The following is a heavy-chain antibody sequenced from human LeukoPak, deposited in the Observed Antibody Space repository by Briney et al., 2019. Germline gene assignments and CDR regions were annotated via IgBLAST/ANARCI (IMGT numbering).Heavy chain of an antibody. J-gene: IGHJ2*01. CDR3: ARAPTNYYDPYWYFDL. CDR1: GFTFSSYA. CDR2: ISSNGGST. Sequence: GGSLRLSCAASGFTFSSYAMHWVRQAPGKGLEYVSAISSNGGSTYYANSVKGRFTISRDNSKNTLYLQMGSLRAEDMAVYYCARAPTNYYDPYWYFDLWGQGTLVTVSS. D-gene: IGHD3-22*01. V-gene: IGHV3-64*01.